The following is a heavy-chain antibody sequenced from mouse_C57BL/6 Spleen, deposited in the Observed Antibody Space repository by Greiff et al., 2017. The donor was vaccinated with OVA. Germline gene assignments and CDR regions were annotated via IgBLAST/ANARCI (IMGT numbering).Heavy chain of an antibody. Sequence: DVQLQESGPGMVKPSQSLSLTCTVTGYSITSGYDWHWIRHFPGNKLEWMGYISYSGSTNYNPSLKSRISITHDTSKNHFFLKLNSVTTEDTATYYCARVDDYGAWFAYWGQGTLVTVSA. CDR2: ISYSGST. V-gene: IGHV3-1*01. CDR3: ARVDDYGAWFAY. J-gene: IGHJ3*01. CDR1: GYSITSGYD. D-gene: IGHD2-4*01.